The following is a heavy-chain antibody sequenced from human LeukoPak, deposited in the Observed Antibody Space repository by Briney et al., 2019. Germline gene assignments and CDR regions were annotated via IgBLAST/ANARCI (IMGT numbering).Heavy chain of an antibody. CDR2: IIGSGGST. CDR3: AKGGTLWPLDY. J-gene: IGHJ4*02. Sequence: PGGLRLSCAASGFTFSSYAMSWVRQAPGKGLEWVSAIIGSGGSTYYADSVKGRFTISRDNSKNTLYLQMNSLRAEDTAVYYCAKGGTLWPLDYWGQGTLVTVSS. D-gene: IGHD2/OR15-2a*01. CDR1: GFTFSSYA. V-gene: IGHV3-23*01.